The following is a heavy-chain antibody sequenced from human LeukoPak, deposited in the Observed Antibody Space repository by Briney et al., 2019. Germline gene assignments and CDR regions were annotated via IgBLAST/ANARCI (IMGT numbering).Heavy chain of an antibody. V-gene: IGHV3-53*01. D-gene: IGHD4-17*01. CDR2: IYSGGST. Sequence: GGSLRLSCAASDFTVSNNYMNWVRQAPGKGLEWVSVIYSGGSTYYADAVKGRFTISRDNSKNTVYLQMNSLRAEDTAVYYCANEIRPNDYWGQGTLVTVSS. CDR3: ANEIRPNDY. CDR1: DFTVSNNY. J-gene: IGHJ4*02.